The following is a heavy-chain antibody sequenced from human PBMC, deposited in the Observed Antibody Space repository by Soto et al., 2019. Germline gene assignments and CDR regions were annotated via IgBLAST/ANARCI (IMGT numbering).Heavy chain of an antibody. V-gene: IGHV5-10-1*01. CDR2: IDPSDSYT. Sequence: RGESLKISCKGSGYSFTSYWISWVRQMPGKGLEWMGRIDPSDSYTNYSPSFQGHVTISADKSISTAYLQWSSLKASDTAMYYCAILLGYCSGGSCYPLDYWGQGTLVTVSS. CDR3: AILLGYCSGGSCYPLDY. CDR1: GYSFTSYW. J-gene: IGHJ4*02. D-gene: IGHD2-15*01.